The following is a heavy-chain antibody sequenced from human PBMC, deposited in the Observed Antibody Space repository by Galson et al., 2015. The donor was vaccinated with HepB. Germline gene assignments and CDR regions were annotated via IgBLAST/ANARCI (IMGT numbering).Heavy chain of an antibody. J-gene: IGHJ3*02. D-gene: IGHD2-2*01. CDR1: GYTFSTYY. CDR2: INPSGGRT. Sequence: SVKVSCKASGYTFSTYYIHWVRQAPGQGLEWMGIINPSGGRTNYAQKFQDRVTMTRDTSTSTVYMQLSSLRSEDTAVYYCATIRVGFCITTSCKADDFDIWSQGTMVTVSS. V-gene: IGHV1-46*01. CDR3: ATIRVGFCITTSCKADDFDI.